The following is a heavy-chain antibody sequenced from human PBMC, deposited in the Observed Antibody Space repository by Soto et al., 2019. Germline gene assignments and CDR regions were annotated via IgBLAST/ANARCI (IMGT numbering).Heavy chain of an antibody. CDR3: ARSSGRYYDSSGPDY. D-gene: IGHD3-22*01. V-gene: IGHV3-30-3*01. Sequence: QAGGSLRLSCAASGFTFSSYAMHWVRQAPGKWLEWVAVISYDGSNKYYADSVKGRFTISRDNSKNTLYLQMNSLRAEDTAVYYCARSSGRYYDSSGPDYWGQGTLVTVSS. CDR1: GFTFSSYA. CDR2: ISYDGSNK. J-gene: IGHJ4*02.